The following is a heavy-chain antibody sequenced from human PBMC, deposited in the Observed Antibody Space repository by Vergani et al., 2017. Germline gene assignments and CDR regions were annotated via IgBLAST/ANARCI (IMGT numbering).Heavy chain of an antibody. D-gene: IGHD6-6*01. CDR3: ARDREAARLDY. CDR2: TYYRSKWYN. Sequence: QLQLQESGSGLVKPSQTLSLTCAVSGGSISSGGYSWSWIRQSPSRGLEWLGRTYYRSKWYNDYAVSVKSRITINPDTSKNQFSLQLNSVTPEDTAVYYCARDREAARLDYWGQGTLVTVSS. J-gene: IGHJ4*02. CDR1: GGSISSGGYS. V-gene: IGHV6-1*01.